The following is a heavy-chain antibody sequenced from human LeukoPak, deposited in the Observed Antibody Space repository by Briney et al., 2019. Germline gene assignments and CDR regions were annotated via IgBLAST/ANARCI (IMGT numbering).Heavy chain of an antibody. D-gene: IGHD6-13*01. CDR2: IFYTGSP. J-gene: IGHJ4*02. V-gene: IGHV4-59*12. CDR3: ARTPSIAAAGIFDN. Sequence: SETLSLTCGVSGASMRSYYWSWLRQSPGKGLEWIGFIFYTGSPNYNPSLKSRVTISVDTSKNQFSLRLSSVTAADTAVYYCARTPSIAAAGIFDNWGQGTLVTVSS. CDR1: GASMRSYY.